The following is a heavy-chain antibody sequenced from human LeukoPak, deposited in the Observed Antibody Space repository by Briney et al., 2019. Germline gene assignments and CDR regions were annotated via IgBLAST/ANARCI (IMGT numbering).Heavy chain of an antibody. Sequence: ASETLSLTCAVYGGSFSGYYWSWIRQPPGKGLEWIGEINHSGSTNYNPSLKSRVTISVDTSKNQFSLKLSSVTAADTAVYYCARFTVAGGGDAFDIWGQGTMVTVSS. CDR2: INHSGST. V-gene: IGHV4-34*01. CDR3: ARFTVAGGGDAFDI. D-gene: IGHD6-19*01. CDR1: GGSFSGYY. J-gene: IGHJ3*02.